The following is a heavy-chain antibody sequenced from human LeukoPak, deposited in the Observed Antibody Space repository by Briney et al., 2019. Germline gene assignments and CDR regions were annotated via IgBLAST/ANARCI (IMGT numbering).Heavy chain of an antibody. Sequence: GRSLRLSCAASGFTFSSFGMHWVRQAPGKGLEWVAVLSYDGSNRYYADSVKGRFTISRDNSKNTLYLQMNSLRAEDTAVYYWAKDASTVTLHADYWGQGTLVTVSS. CDR2: LSYDGSNR. CDR1: GFTFSSFG. J-gene: IGHJ4*02. CDR3: AKDASTVTLHADY. V-gene: IGHV3-30*18. D-gene: IGHD4-17*01.